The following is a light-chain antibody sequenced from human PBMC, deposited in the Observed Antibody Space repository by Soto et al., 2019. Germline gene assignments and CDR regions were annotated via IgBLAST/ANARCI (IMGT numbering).Light chain of an antibody. V-gene: IGKV1-39*01. J-gene: IGKJ2*01. Sequence: DIQMTQSPSSLSASVGDRVNITCRASQRISSYLNWYQQRPGNAPKVLINTASSLQSGVPSRFNGSGSGTDFTLTISALQPEDFATYYCQQSYGTPFTFGQGTKLEIK. CDR2: TAS. CDR3: QQSYGTPFT. CDR1: QRISSY.